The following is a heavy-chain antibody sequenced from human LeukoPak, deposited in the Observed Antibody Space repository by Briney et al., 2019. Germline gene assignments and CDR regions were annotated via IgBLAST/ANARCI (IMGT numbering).Heavy chain of an antibody. CDR2: ISAYNGNT. CDR1: GYTFTSYG. D-gene: IGHD2-15*01. V-gene: IGHV1-18*01. Sequence: VASVKVSCKASGYTFTSYGISWVRQAPGQGLEWMGWISAYNGNTNYAQKLQGRVTMTTDTSTSTAYMELRSLRSDDTAVCYCARGPVVVATVRGKKKWFDPWGQGTLVTVSS. J-gene: IGHJ5*02. CDR3: ARGPVVVATVRGKKKWFDP.